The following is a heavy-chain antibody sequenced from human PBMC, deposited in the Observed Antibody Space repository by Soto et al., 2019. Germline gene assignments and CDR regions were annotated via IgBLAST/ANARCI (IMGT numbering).Heavy chain of an antibody. D-gene: IGHD3-9*01. J-gene: IGHJ4*02. Sequence: GGSLRLSCAASGFTFSSYAMSWVRQAPGKGLEWVSAISGSGGSTYYTDSVKGRFTISRDNSKNTLYLQMNSLRAEDTAVYYCAKKTAILTGPIDYWGQGTLVTVSS. CDR3: AKKTAILTGPIDY. CDR2: ISGSGGST. CDR1: GFTFSSYA. V-gene: IGHV3-23*01.